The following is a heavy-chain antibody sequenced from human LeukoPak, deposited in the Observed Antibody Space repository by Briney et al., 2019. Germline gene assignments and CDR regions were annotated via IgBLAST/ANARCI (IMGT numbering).Heavy chain of an antibody. J-gene: IGHJ4*02. Sequence: GGSLRLSCAASGFTVSSNYMSWVRQAPGKGLEWVSVIYSGGSTYYADSVKGRFTISRDNSKNTLYLQMNSLRAEDTAVYYCASGVTGDLNLDYWGQGTLVTVSS. D-gene: IGHD7-27*01. CDR3: ASGVTGDLNLDY. CDR1: GFTVSSNY. CDR2: IYSGGST. V-gene: IGHV3-53*01.